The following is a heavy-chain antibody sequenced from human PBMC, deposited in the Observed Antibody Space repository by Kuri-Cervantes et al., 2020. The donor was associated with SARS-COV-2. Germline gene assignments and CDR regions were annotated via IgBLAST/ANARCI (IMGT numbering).Heavy chain of an antibody. CDR1: GFTFSSYA. CDR2: ISGSGGST. V-gene: IGHV3-23*01. J-gene: IGHJ4*02. CDR3: AKAVSISGSYSYDYFDY. Sequence: LSLTCAASGFTFSSYAMSWVRQAPGKGLEWVSAISGSGGSTYYADSVKGRFTISRDNSKNTLYLQMNSLRAEDTAVYYCAKAVSISGSYSYDYFDYWGQGTLVTVSS. D-gene: IGHD1-26*01.